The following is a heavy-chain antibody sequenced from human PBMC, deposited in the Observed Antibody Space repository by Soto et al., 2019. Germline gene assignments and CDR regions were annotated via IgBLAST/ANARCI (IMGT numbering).Heavy chain of an antibody. CDR3: ARAPRVSGSSQTRPDF. Sequence: SETLSLTCSIYSGSSSGYYWSWIRQPPGQGLEWIGEISQSGNTNYSPTLKSRVSISIDTYKKQFSLNLAPVSAADTAVYYCARAPRVSGSSQTRPDFWGQGTLVTVSS. CDR1: SGSSSGYY. D-gene: IGHD6-6*01. J-gene: IGHJ4*02. CDR2: ISQSGNT. V-gene: IGHV4-34*01.